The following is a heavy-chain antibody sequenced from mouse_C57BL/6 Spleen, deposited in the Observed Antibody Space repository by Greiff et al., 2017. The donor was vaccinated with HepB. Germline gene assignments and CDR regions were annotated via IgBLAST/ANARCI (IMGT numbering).Heavy chain of an antibody. J-gene: IGHJ4*01. CDR2: IDPETGGT. CDR1: GYTFTDYE. V-gene: IGHV1-15*01. CDR3: TRKEAGDPGAMDY. Sequence: VQLQQSGAELVRPGASVTLSCKASGYTFTDYEMHWVKQTPVHGLEWIGAIDPETGGTAYNQKFKGKAILTADKSSSTAYMELRSLTSEDSAVYYCTRKEAGDPGAMDYWGQGTSVTVSS. D-gene: IGHD3-2*02.